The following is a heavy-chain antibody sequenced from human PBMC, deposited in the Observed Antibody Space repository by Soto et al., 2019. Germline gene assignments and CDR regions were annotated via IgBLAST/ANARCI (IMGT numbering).Heavy chain of an antibody. CDR1: GFTFRSSG. D-gene: IGHD3-22*01. CDR3: ARWVGGSMFDNSGKYDS. CDR2: IAYDGSKT. Sequence: ESGGGVVQPGRSLRLTCAASGFTFRSSGMHWVRQAPGKGLEWVALIAYDGSKTYYGDSVRGRFTISRDNSENTLFLQMNSLRAEDTAVYYCARWVGGSMFDNSGKYDSWGQGTLVTVSS. V-gene: IGHV3-30*03. J-gene: IGHJ5*01.